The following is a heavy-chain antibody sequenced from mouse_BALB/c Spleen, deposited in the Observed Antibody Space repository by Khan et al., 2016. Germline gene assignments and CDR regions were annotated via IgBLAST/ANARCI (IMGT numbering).Heavy chain of an antibody. J-gene: IGHJ1*01. D-gene: IGHD2-4*01. CDR2: INPSTGYT. CDR1: GYTFTSYW. Sequence: QVQLQQSGAELAKPGASVKMSCKASGYTFTSYWMHWVKQRPGQGLEWIGYINPSTGYTEYNQKFKDKATLPADKSSSTAYMQLSSLTSEDSAVYYCARPYDYGDFDVWGAGTTVTVSS. CDR3: ARPYDYGDFDV. V-gene: IGHV1-7*01.